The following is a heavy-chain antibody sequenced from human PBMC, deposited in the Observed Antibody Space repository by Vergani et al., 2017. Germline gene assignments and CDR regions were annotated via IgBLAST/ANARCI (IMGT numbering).Heavy chain of an antibody. Sequence: QVQLQESGPGLVKPSETLSLTCTVSGGSISSYYWGWIRQPPGKGLEWIGSIYYSGSTYYNPSLKSRVTISVDTSKNQFSLKLSSVTAADTAVYYCARLSYDYGDYGGYFDYWGQGTLVTVSS. V-gene: IGHV4-39*01. J-gene: IGHJ4*02. CDR3: ARLSYDYGDYGGYFDY. CDR2: IYYSGST. CDR1: GGSISSYY. D-gene: IGHD4-17*01.